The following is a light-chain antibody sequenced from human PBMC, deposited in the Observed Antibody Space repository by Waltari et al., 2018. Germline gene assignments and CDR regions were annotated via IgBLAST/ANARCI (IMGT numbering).Light chain of an antibody. CDR3: QQYGSSPPGT. CDR2: GAS. CDR1: QSVSSSY. V-gene: IGKV3-20*01. Sequence: EIVLTQSPGTLSLSPGERATLSCRASQSVSSSYLAWYQQQPGQAPRLLIYGASSRATGIPDRFSGSGSGTDFTLTISRLEPEDFAVYYCQQYGSSPPGTFGQGTKVEIK. J-gene: IGKJ1*01.